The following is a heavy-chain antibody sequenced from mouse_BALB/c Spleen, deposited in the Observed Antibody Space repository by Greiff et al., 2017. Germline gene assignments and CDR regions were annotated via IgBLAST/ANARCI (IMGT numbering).Heavy chain of an antibody. CDR3: ARPYFDV. Sequence: EVQLQESGGGLVQPGGSLKLSCAASGFTFSSYTMSWVRQTPEKRLEWVAYISNGGGSTYYPDTVKGRFTISRDNAKNTLYLQMSSLKSEDTAMYYCARPYFDVWGAGTTVTVSS. V-gene: IGHV5-12-2*01. CDR1: GFTFSSYT. CDR2: ISNGGGST. J-gene: IGHJ1*01.